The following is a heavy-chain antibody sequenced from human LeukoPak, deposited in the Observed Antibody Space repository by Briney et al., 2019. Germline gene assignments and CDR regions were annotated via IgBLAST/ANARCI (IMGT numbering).Heavy chain of an antibody. CDR2: IYSGGST. V-gene: IGHV3-66*01. J-gene: IGHJ4*02. CDR1: GFTVSSNY. Sequence: GGSLRLSFAASGFTVSSNYMSWVRQAPGKGLEWVSVIYSGGSTYYADSVKGRFTISRDNSKNTLYLQMNSLRAEDTAVYYCAGGARRQQPFDYWGQGTLVTVSS. CDR3: AGGARRQQPFDY. D-gene: IGHD6-13*01.